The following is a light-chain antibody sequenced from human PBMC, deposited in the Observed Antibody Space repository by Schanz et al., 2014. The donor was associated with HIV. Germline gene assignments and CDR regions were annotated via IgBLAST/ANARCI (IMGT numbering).Light chain of an antibody. CDR1: SSDVGGYDY. CDR2: DVN. Sequence: QSVLTQPASVSGSPGQSITISCTGTSSDVGGYDYVSWYQQHPGKAPKLIIYDVNYRPSGSSNRFSGSKSGSTASLAIFGLQAEDEADYYCSSYTSSSPLGVFGTGTKVTVL. CDR3: SSYTSSSPLGV. J-gene: IGLJ1*01. V-gene: IGLV2-14*01.